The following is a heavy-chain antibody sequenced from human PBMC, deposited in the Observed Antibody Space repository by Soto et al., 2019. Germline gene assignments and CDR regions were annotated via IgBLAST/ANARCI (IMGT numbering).Heavy chain of an antibody. CDR2: INSDGSST. D-gene: IGHD6-25*01. CDR3: ARQRLYYGMDV. J-gene: IGHJ6*02. Sequence: WGSLRISCAACVFTVSSYWMHWVRQAPGKGLVWVSRINSDGSSTSYADSVKGRFTISRDNAKNTLYLQMNSLRAEDTAVYYCARQRLYYGMDVWGQGTTVTVSS. V-gene: IGHV3-74*01. CDR1: VFTVSSYW.